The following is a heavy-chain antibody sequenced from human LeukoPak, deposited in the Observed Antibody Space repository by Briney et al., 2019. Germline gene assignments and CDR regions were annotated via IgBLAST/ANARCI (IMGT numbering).Heavy chain of an antibody. CDR2: ISSSSSYI. J-gene: IGHJ3*02. Sequence: GGSLRLICAASGFTFSSYSMNWVRQAPGKGLEWVSSISSSSSYIYYADSVKGRFTISRDNAKNSLYLQMNSLRAEDTAVYYCARDQRLGAFDIWGQGTMVTVSS. CDR1: GFTFSSYS. V-gene: IGHV3-21*01. CDR3: ARDQRLGAFDI. D-gene: IGHD3-16*01.